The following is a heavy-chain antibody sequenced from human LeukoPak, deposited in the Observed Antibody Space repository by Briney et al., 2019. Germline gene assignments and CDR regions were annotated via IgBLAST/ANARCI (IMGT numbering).Heavy chain of an antibody. V-gene: IGHV5-51*01. CDR2: IYPGDSDT. CDR1: GYRFANYW. J-gene: IGHJ4*02. Sequence: GESLKISCTGSGYRFANYWIGWVRQMPGKGLEWMGIIYPGDSDTRYSPSFQGQVTISADKSISTAYLQWSSLKASDTAMYYCARSSESYSDYWGQGTLVTVSS. CDR3: ARSSESYSDY. D-gene: IGHD1-26*01.